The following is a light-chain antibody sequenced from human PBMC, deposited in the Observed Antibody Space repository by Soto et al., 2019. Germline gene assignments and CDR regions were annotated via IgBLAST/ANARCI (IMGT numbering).Light chain of an antibody. V-gene: IGKV3-20*01. CDR3: QQYAVSPIT. J-gene: IGKJ5*01. CDR2: AAS. Sequence: EIVLTQSPATLSLSPGEGATLSFRASQTVSKNYLAWYQQKAGQAPRLVIYAASTRATGIPDRFSGSGSGTDFTLTISRLEPEDFAVFYCQQYAVSPITFGQGTRLEIK. CDR1: QTVSKNY.